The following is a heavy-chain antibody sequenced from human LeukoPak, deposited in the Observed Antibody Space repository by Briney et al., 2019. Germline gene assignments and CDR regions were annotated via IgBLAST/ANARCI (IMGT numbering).Heavy chain of an antibody. V-gene: IGHV3-11*01. Sequence: LSLTCAVYGGSFSGYYWSWIRQAPGKGLEWVSYISSSGSTIYYADSVKGRFTISRDNAKNSLYLQMNSLRAEDTAVYYCARGLRYCSGGSCYSVYWGQGTLVTVSS. CDR3: ARGLRYCSGGSCYSVY. D-gene: IGHD2-15*01. J-gene: IGHJ4*02. CDR1: GGSFSGYY. CDR2: ISSSGSTI.